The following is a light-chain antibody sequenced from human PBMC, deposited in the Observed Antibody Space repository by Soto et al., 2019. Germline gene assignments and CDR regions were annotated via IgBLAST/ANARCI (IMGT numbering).Light chain of an antibody. V-gene: IGKV1-5*03. Sequence: DIQMTQSPSTLSASVGDRVSITCRASQSIISWLAWYQQKPGKPPNLLISKASSLQSGVPSRFSGSGSGTEFTLTISSLQPDDFATYFCQHYNSYPWTFGQGTKVEI. J-gene: IGKJ1*01. CDR3: QHYNSYPWT. CDR1: QSIISW. CDR2: KAS.